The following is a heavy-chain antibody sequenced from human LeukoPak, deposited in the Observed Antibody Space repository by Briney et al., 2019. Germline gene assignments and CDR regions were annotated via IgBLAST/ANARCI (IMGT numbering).Heavy chain of an antibody. CDR2: IYYSGST. J-gene: IGHJ4*02. D-gene: IGHD2-15*01. CDR3: ARLIASCSGDYMYYFDY. CDR1: GVSTSSGSYY. V-gene: IGHV4-39*01. Sequence: SETLSLTCTVSGVSTSSGSYYWGWIRQPPGKGLEWIGSIYYSGSTYYNPSLKSRVTISVDTSRNQFSLKLSSVTAADTAIYYCARLIASCSGDYMYYFDYWGQGTLVTVSS.